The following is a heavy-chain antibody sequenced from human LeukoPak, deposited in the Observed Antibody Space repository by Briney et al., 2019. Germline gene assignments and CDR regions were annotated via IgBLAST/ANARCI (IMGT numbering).Heavy chain of an antibody. CDR2: IYYSGST. J-gene: IGHJ6*03. V-gene: IGHV4-59*01. Sequence: SETLSLTCTVSGGSISSYYWSWIRQPPGKGPEGIGYIYYSGSTNYNPSPKSRVTISVDTSKNQFSLKLSSVTAADTAVYYCARVGRLRYYYYMDVWGKGTTVTISS. D-gene: IGHD4-17*01. CDR1: GGSISSYY. CDR3: ARVGRLRYYYYMDV.